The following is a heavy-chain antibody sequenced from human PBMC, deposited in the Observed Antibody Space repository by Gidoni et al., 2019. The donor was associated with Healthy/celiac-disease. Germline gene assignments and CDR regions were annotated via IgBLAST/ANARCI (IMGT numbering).Heavy chain of an antibody. J-gene: IGHJ4*02. CDR3: ARGRRDCGGDCYNY. Sequence: QVQLVQSGAEVKKPGASVKVSCTASGYTFTSYDINGVRQATGQGLEWMGWMNPNSGNTGYAQKVQGRVTMTRNTAISTAYMELSSLRSEDTAVYYCARGRRDCGGDCYNYWGQGTLVTVSS. D-gene: IGHD2-21*01. CDR1: GYTFTSYD. CDR2: MNPNSGNT. V-gene: IGHV1-8*01.